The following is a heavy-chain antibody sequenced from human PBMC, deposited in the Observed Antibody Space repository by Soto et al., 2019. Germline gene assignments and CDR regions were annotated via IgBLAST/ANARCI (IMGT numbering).Heavy chain of an antibody. Sequence: QVQLQESGPGLVKPSETLSLTCTVSGGSITNYYCSWFRQPPGKGLEWIGYINYEGYSAYNLSLKRRVTVSMDASKTQFSLMLESVTATDTAVYYCAIHGFGPLHGLVDVWGPVTTVIVSS. CDR1: GGSITNYY. J-gene: IGHJ6*02. CDR2: INYEGYS. CDR3: AIHGFGPLHGLVDV. D-gene: IGHD3-10*01. V-gene: IGHV4-59*08.